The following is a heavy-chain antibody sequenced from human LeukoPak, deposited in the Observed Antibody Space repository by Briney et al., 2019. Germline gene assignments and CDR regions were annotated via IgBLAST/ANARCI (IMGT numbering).Heavy chain of an antibody. CDR2: IIPIFGTA. CDR1: GGTFSSYA. J-gene: IGHJ4*02. Sequence: SVKVSCKASGGTFSSYAISWVRQAPGQGLEWMGGIIPIFGTANDAQKFQGRVTITADESTSTAYMELSSLRSEDTAVYYCARDSVYDFWSGYYWGQGTLVTVSS. CDR3: ARDSVYDFWSGYY. V-gene: IGHV1-69*01. D-gene: IGHD3-3*01.